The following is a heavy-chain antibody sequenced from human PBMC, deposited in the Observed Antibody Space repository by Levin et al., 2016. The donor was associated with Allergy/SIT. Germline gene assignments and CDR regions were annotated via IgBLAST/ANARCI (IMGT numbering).Heavy chain of an antibody. CDR3: AKGPFVPAIPGWWLRSPLDY. Sequence: WIRQPPGKGLEWVSAISGSGGSTYYADSVKGRFTISRDNSKNTLYLQMNSLRAEDTAVYYCAKGPFVPAIPGWWLRSPLDYWGQGTLVTVSS. J-gene: IGHJ4*02. D-gene: IGHD5-12*01. V-gene: IGHV3-23*01. CDR2: ISGSGGST.